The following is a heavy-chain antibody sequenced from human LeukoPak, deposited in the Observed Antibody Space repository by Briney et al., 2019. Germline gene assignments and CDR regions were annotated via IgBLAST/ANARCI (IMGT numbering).Heavy chain of an antibody. CDR2: IYTSGST. Sequence: SQTLSLTCTVSRGSISSGSYYWSWIRQPAGKGLEWIGRIYTSGSTNYNPSLKSRVTISVDTSKNQFSLKLSSVTAADTAVYYCARDSPSGSYLSYFDYWGQGTLVTVSS. D-gene: IGHD1-26*01. V-gene: IGHV4-61*02. J-gene: IGHJ4*02. CDR1: RGSISSGSYY. CDR3: ARDSPSGSYLSYFDY.